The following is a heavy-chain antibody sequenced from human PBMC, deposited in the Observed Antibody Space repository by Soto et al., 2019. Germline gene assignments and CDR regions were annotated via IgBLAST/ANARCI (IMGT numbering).Heavy chain of an antibody. Sequence: PSETLSLTCTVSGGSISSSSYYWGWIRQPPGKGLEWIGSIYYSGSTYYNPSLKSRVTISVDTSKNQFSLKLSSVTAADTAVYYCGRTYYHHYHLAVWGKGTTVTVSS. J-gene: IGHJ6*03. CDR2: IYYSGST. V-gene: IGHV4-39*01. CDR3: GRTYYHHYHLAV. CDR1: GGSISSSSYY.